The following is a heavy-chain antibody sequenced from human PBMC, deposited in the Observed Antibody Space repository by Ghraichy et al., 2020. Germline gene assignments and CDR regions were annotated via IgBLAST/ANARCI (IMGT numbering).Heavy chain of an antibody. J-gene: IGHJ2*01. CDR1: GGSISSYY. CDR2: IYYSGST. Sequence: SETLSLTCTVSGGSISSYYWSWIRQPPGKGLEWIGYIYYSGSTNYNPSLKSRVTISVDTSTNQFSLKLSSVTAADTAVYYCASWAEVPAALDGWYFDLWGRGTLVTVSS. V-gene: IGHV4-59*01. D-gene: IGHD2-2*01. CDR3: ASWAEVPAALDGWYFDL.